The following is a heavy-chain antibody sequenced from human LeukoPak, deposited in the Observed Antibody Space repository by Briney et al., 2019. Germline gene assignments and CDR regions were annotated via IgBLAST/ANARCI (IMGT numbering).Heavy chain of an antibody. CDR3: ARWVQYSSVPNDAFDI. CDR2: IYYSGST. D-gene: IGHD5-18*01. Sequence: SQTLSLTCTVSGGSISSSSYYWGWIRQPPGKGLEWIGSIYYSGSTYYNPSLKSRVTISVDTSKNQFSLKLSSVTAADTAVYYCARWVQYSSVPNDAFDIWGQGTMVTVSS. CDR1: GGSISSSSYY. V-gene: IGHV4-39*01. J-gene: IGHJ3*02.